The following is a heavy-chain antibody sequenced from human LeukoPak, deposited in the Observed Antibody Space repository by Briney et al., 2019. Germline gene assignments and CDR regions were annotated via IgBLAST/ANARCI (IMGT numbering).Heavy chain of an antibody. CDR3: AKQYSSGWYLFDY. V-gene: IGHV3-21*01. CDR1: GFTFSSYS. Sequence: GGSLRLSCAASGFTFSSYSMNWVRQAPGKGLEWVSSISSSSSSYIYYADSVKGRFTISRDNAKNTLYLQMNSLRAEDTAVYYCAKQYSSGWYLFDYWGQGTLVTVSS. D-gene: IGHD6-19*01. CDR2: ISSSSSSYI. J-gene: IGHJ4*02.